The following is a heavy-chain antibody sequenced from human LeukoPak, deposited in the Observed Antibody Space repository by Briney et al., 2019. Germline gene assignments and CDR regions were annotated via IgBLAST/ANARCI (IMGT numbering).Heavy chain of an antibody. V-gene: IGHV4-38-2*02. Sequence: SETLSLTCTVSGYSISSDYYWGWIRQPPGKGLQWIGTFYHSGITYYNPSLKSRVTISVDTSKNHFSLKLSSVTAADTAVYYCARGFGLAAAGADYWGQGTLVTVSS. J-gene: IGHJ4*02. CDR1: GYSISSDYY. CDR3: ARGFGLAAAGADY. D-gene: IGHD6-13*01. CDR2: FYHSGIT.